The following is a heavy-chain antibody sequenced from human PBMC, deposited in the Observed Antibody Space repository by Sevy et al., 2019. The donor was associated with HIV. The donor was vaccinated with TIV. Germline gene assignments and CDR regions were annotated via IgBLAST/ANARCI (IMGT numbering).Heavy chain of an antibody. CDR3: AREVGGFNWRPYYFDS. D-gene: IGHD3-3*01. CDR2: IKQDESET. V-gene: IGHV3-7*01. CDR1: GFTFNKYW. J-gene: IGHJ4*02. Sequence: GGSLRLSCAASGFTFNKYWMSWVRQTPEKGLEWVATIKQDESETYYVHSVKGRFVISRDNGKNSVSLQMNGLRVEDTALYYCAREVGGFNWRPYYFDSWGQGTLVTVSS.